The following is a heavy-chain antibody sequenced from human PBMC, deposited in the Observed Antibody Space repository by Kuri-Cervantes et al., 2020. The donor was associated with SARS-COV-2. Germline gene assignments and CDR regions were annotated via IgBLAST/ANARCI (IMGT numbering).Heavy chain of an antibody. V-gene: IGHV3-33*01. D-gene: IGHD1-7*01. CDR3: AAELVAAYGMDV. CDR1: GFTFSSYG. J-gene: IGHJ6*02. Sequence: GESLKTPWAASGFTFSSYGMHWVRQAPGKGLEWVAVIWYDGSNKYYVDSVKGRFTISRDNSKNTLYLQMNSLRAEDTAVYYCAAELVAAYGMDVWGQGTTVTVSS. CDR2: IWYDGSNK.